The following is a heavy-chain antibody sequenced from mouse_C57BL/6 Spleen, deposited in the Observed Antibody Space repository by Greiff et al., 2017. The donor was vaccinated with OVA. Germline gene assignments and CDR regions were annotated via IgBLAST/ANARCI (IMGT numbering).Heavy chain of an antibody. V-gene: IGHV5-4*03. Sequence: EVKLMESGGGLVKPGGSLKLSCAASGFTFSSYAMSWVRQTPEKRLEWVATISDGGSYTYYPDNVKGRFTISRDNAKNNLYLQMSHLKSEDTAMYYCARRGGSSPWYFDVWGTGTTVTVSS. CDR2: ISDGGSYT. D-gene: IGHD1-1*01. CDR3: ARRGGSSPWYFDV. J-gene: IGHJ1*03. CDR1: GFTFSSYA.